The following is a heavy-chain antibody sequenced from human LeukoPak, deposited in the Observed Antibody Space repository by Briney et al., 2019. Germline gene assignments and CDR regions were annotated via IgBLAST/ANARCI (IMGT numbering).Heavy chain of an antibody. V-gene: IGHV4-34*01. CDR2: INHSGST. J-gene: IGHJ6*02. CDR1: GGSLSGYY. CDR3: ARASRPPRYYYYGMDV. Sequence: SETLSLTCAVYGGSLSGYYRSWIRQPPGKGLEWIGEINHSGSTNYNPSLKSRVTISVDTSKNQFSLKLSSVTAADTAVYYCARASRPPRYYYYGMDVWGQGTTVTVSS.